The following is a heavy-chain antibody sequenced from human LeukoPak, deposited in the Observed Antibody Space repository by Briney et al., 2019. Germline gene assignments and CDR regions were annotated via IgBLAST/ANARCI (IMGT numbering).Heavy chain of an antibody. D-gene: IGHD6-13*01. CDR3: ARVGIRAAAQANFDY. V-gene: IGHV4-59*01. CDR2: IYYSGST. Sequence: SETLSLTCTVSGGSLSSYYWSWIRQPPGKGLEWIAYIYYSGSTNYNPSLKSRLTISVDTSKKQFSLKLRSVTAADTAVYYCARVGIRAAAQANFDYWGQGALVTVSS. J-gene: IGHJ4*02. CDR1: GGSLSSYY.